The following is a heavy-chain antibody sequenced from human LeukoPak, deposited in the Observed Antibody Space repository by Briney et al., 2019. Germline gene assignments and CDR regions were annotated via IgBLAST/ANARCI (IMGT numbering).Heavy chain of an antibody. CDR1: GFTFSSYD. J-gene: IGHJ4*02. CDR2: ISGSGGRT. D-gene: IGHD3-10*01. Sequence: GGSLRLSCAASGFTFSSYDMNWVRQAPGKGLEWVSVISGSGGRTYYADSVKGRFSISRDNSKNTLYLQMNSLRAEDTAVYYCAKGQLWFGEFSYFDYWGQGTLVTVSS. V-gene: IGHV3-23*01. CDR3: AKGQLWFGEFSYFDY.